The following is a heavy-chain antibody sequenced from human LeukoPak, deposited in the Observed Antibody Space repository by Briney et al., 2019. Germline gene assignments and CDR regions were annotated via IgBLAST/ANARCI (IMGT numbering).Heavy chain of an antibody. CDR1: GFTFDDYA. Sequence: PGRSLRLSCAASGFTFDDYAMHWVRQAPGKGLEWVSGISWNSGSIGYADSVKGRFTISRDNSKNTLYLQMNSLRAEDTAVYYCAKFHAGYTTMIVVANDYWGQGTLVTVSS. CDR3: AKFHAGYTTMIVVANDY. D-gene: IGHD3-22*01. CDR2: ISWNSGSI. J-gene: IGHJ4*02. V-gene: IGHV3-9*01.